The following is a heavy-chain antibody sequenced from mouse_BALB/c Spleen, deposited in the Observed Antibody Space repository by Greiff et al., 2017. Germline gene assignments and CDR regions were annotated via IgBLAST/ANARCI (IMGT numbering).Heavy chain of an antibody. D-gene: IGHD2-10*02. CDR2: ISSGGSYT. CDR3: ARRGYGNYVLDY. CDR1: GFTFSSYG. Sequence: EVQVVESGGDLVKPGGSLKLSCAASGFTFSSYGMSWVRQTPDKRLEWVATISSGGSYTYYPDSVKGRFTISRDNAKNTLYLQMSSLKSEDTAMYYCARRGYGNYVLDYWGQGTTLTVSS. V-gene: IGHV5-6*01. J-gene: IGHJ2*01.